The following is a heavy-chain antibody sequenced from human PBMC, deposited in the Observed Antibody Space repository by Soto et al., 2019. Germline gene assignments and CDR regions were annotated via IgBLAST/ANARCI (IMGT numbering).Heavy chain of an antibody. CDR1: GFTLSDHY. V-gene: IGHV3-72*01. CDR2: TRNKANSYTT. D-gene: IGHD7-27*01. J-gene: IGHJ6*02. Sequence: GGSLRLSCAASGFTLSDHYMDWVRQAPGKGLEWVGRTRNKANSYTTEYAASVKGRFTISRDDSENSLYLQMNSLKTVDTAVYYFTRGAGEHQNLGGYYYGLDVWGRGTTVTVSS. CDR3: TRGAGEHQNLGGYYYGLDV.